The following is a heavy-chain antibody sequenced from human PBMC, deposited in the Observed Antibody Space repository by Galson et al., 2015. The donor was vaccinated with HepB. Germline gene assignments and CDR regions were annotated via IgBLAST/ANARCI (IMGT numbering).Heavy chain of an antibody. D-gene: IGHD1-26*01. CDR1: GFTFSSYG. Sequence: SLRLSCAASGFTFSSYGMHWVRQAPGKGLEWVAVIWYDGSNKYYADSVKGRFTISRDNSKNTLYLQMNSLRAEDTAVYYCARGAFGGSYYEVDYWGQGTLVTVSS. J-gene: IGHJ4*02. CDR2: IWYDGSNK. V-gene: IGHV3-33*01. CDR3: ARGAFGGSYYEVDY.